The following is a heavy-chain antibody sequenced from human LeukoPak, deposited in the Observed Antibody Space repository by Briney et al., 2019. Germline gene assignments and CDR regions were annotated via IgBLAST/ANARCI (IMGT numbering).Heavy chain of an antibody. Sequence: KPGGSLRLSCAASGFTFSDYYMSWIRQAPGKGLEWVSYISSSGSTIYYADSVKGRFTISRDNAKNSLYLQMNSLRAKDTAVYYCAGLEYSSSSGFDYWGQGTLATVSS. CDR2: ISSSGSTI. CDR3: AGLEYSSSSGFDY. D-gene: IGHD6-6*01. J-gene: IGHJ4*02. V-gene: IGHV3-11*04. CDR1: GFTFSDYY.